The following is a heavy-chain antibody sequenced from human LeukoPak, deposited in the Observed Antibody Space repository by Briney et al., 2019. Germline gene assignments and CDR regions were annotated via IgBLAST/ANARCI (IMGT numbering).Heavy chain of an antibody. CDR1: GYPFDNFG. Sequence: ASVKVSCTASGYPFDNFGLTWVRQAPGQGLEWMGWICAYNGNTHYAQKFRGRLTLTTETSTSTAYLELSSLKSDDTAVYYCARDRVGGDLTGVSLYWGQGTLVTVSS. CDR3: ARDRVGGDLTGVSLY. CDR2: ICAYNGNT. J-gene: IGHJ4*01. V-gene: IGHV1-18*01. D-gene: IGHD4-17*01.